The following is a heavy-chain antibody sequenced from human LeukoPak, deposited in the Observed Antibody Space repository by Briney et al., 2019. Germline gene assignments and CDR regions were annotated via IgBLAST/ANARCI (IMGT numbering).Heavy chain of an antibody. J-gene: IGHJ6*02. D-gene: IGHD3-16*01. Sequence: GGSLRLSCAASGFTFSSYWMNWARQAPGKGLEWVASINHNGNVNYYVDSVKGRFPISRDNAKNSLYLQMSNLRAEDTAVYFCARGGGLDVWGQGATVTVSS. CDR3: ARGGGLDV. V-gene: IGHV3-7*03. CDR2: INHNGNVN. CDR1: GFTFSSYW.